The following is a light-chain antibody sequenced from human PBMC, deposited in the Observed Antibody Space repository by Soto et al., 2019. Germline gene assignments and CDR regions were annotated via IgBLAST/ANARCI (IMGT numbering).Light chain of an antibody. CDR3: QQYGSSPLLT. V-gene: IGKV3-20*01. CDR2: GQS. J-gene: IGKJ4*01. CDR1: QSVGSSY. Sequence: EIVLTQSPGTLSLSPGERATLSCRASQSVGSSYLAWYQKKPGQAPRLLIYGQSSRATGIPDRFSGSGSGTDFTLTISRLEPEDFAVYYCQQYGSSPLLTFGGGTKVEIK.